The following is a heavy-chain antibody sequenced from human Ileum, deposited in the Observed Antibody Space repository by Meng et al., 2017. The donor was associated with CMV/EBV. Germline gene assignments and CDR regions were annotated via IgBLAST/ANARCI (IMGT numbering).Heavy chain of an antibody. CDR1: GYTFTGYY. J-gene: IGHJ4*02. Sequence: ASVKVSCKASGYTFTGYYMHWVRQAPGQGLEWMGWINPNSGGTNYAQKFQGRVTMTTDTFTKTAYMELRSLRSDDTAVYYCARDGSGTYFNPIFDYWGQGILVTVSS. V-gene: IGHV1-2*02. D-gene: IGHD3-10*01. CDR2: INPNSGGT. CDR3: ARDGSGTYFNPIFDY.